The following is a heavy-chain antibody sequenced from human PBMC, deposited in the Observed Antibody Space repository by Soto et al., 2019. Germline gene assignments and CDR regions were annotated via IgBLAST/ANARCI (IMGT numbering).Heavy chain of an antibody. CDR2: IYYSGST. J-gene: IGHJ4*02. Sequence: ASETLSLPCTVSGGSISRGGYYWDWIRQHPGKGLEWIGYIYYSGSTYYNPSLKSRVSISVDTSKNQFSLKLSSVTAADTAVYYCARRWGRTFDYWGQGTLVTVSS. CDR3: ARRWGRTFDY. CDR1: GGSISRGGYY. V-gene: IGHV4-31*03. D-gene: IGHD7-27*01.